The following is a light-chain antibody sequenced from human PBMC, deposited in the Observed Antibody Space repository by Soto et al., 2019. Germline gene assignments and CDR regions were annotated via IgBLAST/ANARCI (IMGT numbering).Light chain of an antibody. V-gene: IGKV3-11*01. J-gene: IGKJ5*01. CDR2: DSS. CDR3: QQRNSWPIT. CDR1: QTIINY. Sequence: IVLTQSPATLSLSAWERATLSCRASQTIINYLAWYQQKPGQAPRLLIYDSSNSATGIPAKFSGSGFGTDFTLTISFLEPADSAVYYCQQRNSWPITFGQGTRLEIK.